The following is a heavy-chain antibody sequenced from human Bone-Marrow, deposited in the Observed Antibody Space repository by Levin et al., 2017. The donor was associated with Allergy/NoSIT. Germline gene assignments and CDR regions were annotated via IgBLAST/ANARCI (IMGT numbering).Heavy chain of an antibody. Sequence: SETLSLTCTVSGASVTSENSFWSWIRQPPGKGLEWIGYISFSGSTSYNPSLQSRVTISIDTSKNQFSLKLNSVTAADTAVYYCTQAPNYDYFDFWGRGTLVTVSS. V-gene: IGHV4-61*01. CDR3: TQAPNYDYFDF. J-gene: IGHJ2*01. CDR1: GASVTSENSF. D-gene: IGHD1-7*01. CDR2: ISFSGST.